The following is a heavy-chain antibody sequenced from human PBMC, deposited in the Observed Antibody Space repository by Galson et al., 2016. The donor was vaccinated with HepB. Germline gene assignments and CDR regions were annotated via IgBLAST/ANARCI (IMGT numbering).Heavy chain of an antibody. CDR3: ASSLSSSLYSWFDP. CDR2: ISYVGGNE. D-gene: IGHD6-6*01. Sequence: SLRLSCAASGLTFSNYAMHWVRQAPGKGLEWVALISYVGGNEHYADSVKGRFTISRDNSKNTLYLQMNSLRAEDTAVYYCASSLSSSLYSWFDPWGQGT. V-gene: IGHV3-30*04. CDR1: GLTFSNYA. J-gene: IGHJ5*02.